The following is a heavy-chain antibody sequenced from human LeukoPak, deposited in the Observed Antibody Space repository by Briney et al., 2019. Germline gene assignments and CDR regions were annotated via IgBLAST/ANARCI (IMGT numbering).Heavy chain of an antibody. CDR1: GYNFASFW. CDR2: IYPDDSNP. CDR3: VRSQWGNSGSYFFDY. D-gene: IGHD3-10*01. Sequence: GESLKISCKASGYNFASFWIGWVRQMSGKGLEWMGIIYPDDSNPRNSPSFQGQVTISADKSITTAYLHWSSLKASDTAIYYCVRSQWGNSGSYFFDYWGQGTLVTVSS. J-gene: IGHJ4*02. V-gene: IGHV5-51*01.